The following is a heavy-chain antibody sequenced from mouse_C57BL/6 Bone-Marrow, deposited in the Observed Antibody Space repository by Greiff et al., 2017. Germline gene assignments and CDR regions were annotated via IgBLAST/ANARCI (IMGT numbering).Heavy chain of an antibody. CDR2: IHPNSGST. V-gene: IGHV1-64*01. Sequence: QVQLQQPGAELVKPGASVTLSCKASGYTFTSYWMHWVKQRPGQGLEWIGMIHPNSGSTNYNEKFKSKATLTVDNSSSTAYMQLSSLTSEDSAVYYCASGETMVTTGYFDYWGQGTTLTVSS. J-gene: IGHJ2*01. CDR3: ASGETMVTTGYFDY. D-gene: IGHD2-2*01. CDR1: GYTFTSYW.